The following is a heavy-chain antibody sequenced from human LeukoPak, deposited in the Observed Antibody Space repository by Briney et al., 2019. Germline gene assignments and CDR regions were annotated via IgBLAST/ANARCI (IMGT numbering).Heavy chain of an antibody. V-gene: IGHV3-7*03. CDR1: GFTFTKYW. D-gene: IGHD3-16*01. Sequence: GGSLRLSCRASGFTFTKYWMTWVRQSPGKGLEWVANIKHDGSEKYYVDSAKGRFTVSRDNAENSVYLQINNLRDDDTAVYYCARGFFYDWGQGTLVTVSS. J-gene: IGHJ4*02. CDR3: ARGFFYD. CDR2: IKHDGSEK.